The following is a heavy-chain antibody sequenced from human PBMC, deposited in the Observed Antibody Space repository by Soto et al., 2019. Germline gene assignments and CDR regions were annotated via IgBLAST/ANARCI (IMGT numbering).Heavy chain of an antibody. CDR2: INPSSGDT. Sequence: ASVKVSCKASGYTFINYYLHWVRLAPGQGLEWLGMINPSSGDTTSAQKFQARVTMTRGSSPRTVDLDLSSLRSDDTAVYYCARSTDRCYFDYWGQGTLVTVSS. V-gene: IGHV1-46*01. CDR1: GYTFINYY. D-gene: IGHD1-1*01. CDR3: ARSTDRCYFDY. J-gene: IGHJ4*02.